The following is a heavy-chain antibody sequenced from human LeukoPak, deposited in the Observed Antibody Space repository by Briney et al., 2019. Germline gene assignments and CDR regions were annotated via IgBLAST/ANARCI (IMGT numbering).Heavy chain of an antibody. V-gene: IGHV1-2*02. D-gene: IGHD6-13*01. J-gene: IGHJ4*02. Sequence: GASVKVSCKASGYTFSGYYIHWVRQAPGQGLEWMGWINPNSGGTKYAQKFQGRVTMTRDTSISTAYMELTSLRSDDTAVYYCARDLWEGSNSWIPYWGQGTLVTVSS. CDR2: INPNSGGT. CDR3: ARDLWEGSNSWIPY. CDR1: GYTFSGYY.